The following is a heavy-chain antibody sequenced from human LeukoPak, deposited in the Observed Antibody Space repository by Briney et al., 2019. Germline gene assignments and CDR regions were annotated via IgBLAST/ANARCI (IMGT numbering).Heavy chain of an antibody. Sequence: APVKVSCKASGYTFTGYYMHWVRPAPGQGLEWMGWINPNSGGTNYAQKFQGRVTMTRDTSISTAYMELSRLRSDDTAVYYCARGSGYDSDAFDIWGQGTMVTVSS. CDR3: ARGSGYDSDAFDI. CDR1: GYTFTGYY. J-gene: IGHJ3*02. CDR2: INPNSGGT. D-gene: IGHD5-12*01. V-gene: IGHV1-2*02.